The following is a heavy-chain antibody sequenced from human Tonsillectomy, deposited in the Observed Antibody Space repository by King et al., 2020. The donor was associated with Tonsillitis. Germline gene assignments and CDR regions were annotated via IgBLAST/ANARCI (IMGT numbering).Heavy chain of an antibody. V-gene: IGHV3-30-3*01. CDR3: AIQHYYDSSGYYGPPLFDY. D-gene: IGHD3-22*01. CDR2: ISYDGSTK. CDR1: GFTFSSYA. J-gene: IGHJ4*02. Sequence: VQLVESGGGVVQPGRSLRLSCAASGFTFSSYAMHWVRQAPGKGLQWVAVISYDGSTKYYADSVKGRFTLSRDNSKNTQYLQMNSLRAEDTAVYYCAIQHYYDSSGYYGPPLFDYWGQGTLVTVSS.